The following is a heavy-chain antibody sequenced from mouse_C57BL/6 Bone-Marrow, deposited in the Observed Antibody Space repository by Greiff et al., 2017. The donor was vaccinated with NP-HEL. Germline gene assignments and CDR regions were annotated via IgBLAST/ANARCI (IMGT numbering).Heavy chain of an antibody. CDR2: IHPSDSDS. Sequence: QVQLQQPGAELVKPGASVKVSCKASGYTFTSYWMHWVKQRPGQGLEWIGRIHPSDSDSNYNQKFKGKGTLTVDKSSSTAYMQLSSLTSEVSAVYYCAIWYYCGSSYFFDYWGQGTTLTVSS. D-gene: IGHD1-1*01. CDR1: GYTFTSYW. J-gene: IGHJ2*01. CDR3: AIWYYCGSSYFFDY. V-gene: IGHV1-74*01.